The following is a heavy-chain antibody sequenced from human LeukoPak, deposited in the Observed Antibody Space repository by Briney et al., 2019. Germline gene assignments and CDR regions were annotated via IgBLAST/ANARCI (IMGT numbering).Heavy chain of an antibody. Sequence: GGSLRLSCAASGFTFSSFPMTWVRQAPGKGLEWASAVSTSGDTTYYADSVKGRFTISRDNPKNTLYLQMNSLRDEDTAVYYCAKDRGYWGQGTLVTVSS. CDR2: VSTSGDTT. CDR3: AKDRGY. V-gene: IGHV3-23*01. J-gene: IGHJ4*02. CDR1: GFTFSSFP.